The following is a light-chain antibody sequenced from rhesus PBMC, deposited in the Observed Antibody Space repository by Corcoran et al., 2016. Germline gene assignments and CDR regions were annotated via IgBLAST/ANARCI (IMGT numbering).Light chain of an antibody. J-gene: IGKJ1*01. CDR3: HQYSHWPT. Sequence: EIVLMQSPATLSLSPGERATLSCRASQSASSSLAWYQQKPEQAPRHLIYGASNRATGIPDRFSGSGSGTDFPLTISSLEPEDFAVYFCHQYSHWPTFGQGSKVEIK. V-gene: IGKV3-42*03. CDR1: QSASSS. CDR2: GAS.